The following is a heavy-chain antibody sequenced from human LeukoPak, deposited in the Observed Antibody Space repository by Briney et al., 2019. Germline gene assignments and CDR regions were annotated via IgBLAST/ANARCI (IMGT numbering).Heavy chain of an antibody. J-gene: IGHJ4*02. D-gene: IGHD6-13*01. CDR3: ARGRIAAAGILGY. V-gene: IGHV3-74*01. Sequence: GGSLRLSCAAPGFTFSSYWMHWVRQAPGKGLVWVSRINSDGSSTSYADSVKGRFTISRGNAKNTLYLQMNSLRAEDTAVYYCARGRIAAAGILGYWGQGTLVTVSS. CDR1: GFTFSSYW. CDR2: INSDGSST.